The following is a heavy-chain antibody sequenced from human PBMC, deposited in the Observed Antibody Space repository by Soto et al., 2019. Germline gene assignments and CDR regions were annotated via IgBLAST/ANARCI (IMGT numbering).Heavy chain of an antibody. J-gene: IGHJ6*02. CDR1: GFTFSTHG. V-gene: IGHV3-30*18. Sequence: GYLRLSCAASGFTFSTHGMYWVRQAPGKGLEWVAVISYDGTKKQYADSVKGRFTISRDISKNTLYLPMSSQSAEDRAVYYCAKGVRVGGSYDSYYYGMDVWGQWSTVTVSS. CDR2: ISYDGTKK. D-gene: IGHD3-10*01. CDR3: AKGVRVGGSYDSYYYGMDV.